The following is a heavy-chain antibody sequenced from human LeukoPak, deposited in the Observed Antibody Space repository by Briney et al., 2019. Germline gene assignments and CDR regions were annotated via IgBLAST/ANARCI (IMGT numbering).Heavy chain of an antibody. Sequence: SVTVSCKASGFTFTSSAMQWVRLARGQRLEWIGWIIVGSGNTNYAQKFQERVTITRDMSTSTAYMELSSLRSEDTAVYYCAAERNWNYGSGFDYWGQGTLVTVSS. CDR2: IIVGSGNT. CDR3: AAERNWNYGSGFDY. V-gene: IGHV1-58*02. CDR1: GFTFTSSA. D-gene: IGHD1-7*01. J-gene: IGHJ4*02.